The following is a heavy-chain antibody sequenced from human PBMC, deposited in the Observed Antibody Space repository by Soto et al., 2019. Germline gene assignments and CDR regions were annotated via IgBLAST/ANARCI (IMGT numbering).Heavy chain of an antibody. D-gene: IGHD1-7*01. V-gene: IGHV4-59*01. J-gene: IGHJ5*02. CDR2: IYYSGST. Sequence: SETLSLTCTVSGGSISSYYWSWIRQPPGKGLEWIGYIYYSGSTNYNPSLKSRVTISVDTSKNQFSLKLSSVTAADTAVYYCARDNTGTTVFDDWGQGTRVTVSS. CDR1: GGSISSYY. CDR3: ARDNTGTTVFDD.